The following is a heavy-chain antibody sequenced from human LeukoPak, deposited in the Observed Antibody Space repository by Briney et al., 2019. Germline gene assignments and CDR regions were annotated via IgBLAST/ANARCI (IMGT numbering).Heavy chain of an antibody. CDR1: GFTFSDYY. D-gene: IGHD3-22*01. Sequence: PGGSLRLSCAASGFTFSDYYMSWIRQAPGKGLEWVSYISNSGSAIYYADSVKGRFTISRDNAKNSLYLQMNSLRAEDTAVYYSARQVPFYYDSSGPFASWGQGTLVIVSS. CDR3: ARQVPFYYDSSGPFAS. V-gene: IGHV3-11*04. J-gene: IGHJ4*02. CDR2: ISNSGSAI.